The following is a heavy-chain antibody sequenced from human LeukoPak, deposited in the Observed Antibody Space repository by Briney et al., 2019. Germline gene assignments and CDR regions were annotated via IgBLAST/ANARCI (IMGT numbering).Heavy chain of an antibody. CDR2: ISSGSSYI. CDR3: VKDLGRYRNNCFDY. J-gene: IGHJ4*02. Sequence: GRSLRLSCAASGFTFSSYNMNWVRQAPGKGLEWVSSISSGSSYIYYADSVKGRFTISRDDSKNTLYLQMNSLRAEDTAVYYCVKDLGRYRNNCFDYWGQGTLVTVSS. D-gene: IGHD1-26*01. CDR1: GFTFSSYN. V-gene: IGHV3-21*04.